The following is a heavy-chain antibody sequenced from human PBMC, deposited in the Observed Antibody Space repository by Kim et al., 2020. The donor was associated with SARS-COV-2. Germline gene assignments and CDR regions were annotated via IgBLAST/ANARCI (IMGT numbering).Heavy chain of an antibody. J-gene: IGHJ5*02. CDR1: GGSISSSNW. D-gene: IGHD3-10*01. CDR2: IYHSGSS. V-gene: IGHV4-4*02. CDR3: ARSTGALNWFDP. Sequence: SETLSLTCAVSGGSISSSNWWSWVRQPPGKGLEWIGEIYHSGSSNYNPSLKSRVTISVDKSKNQFSLKLSSVTAADTAVYYCARSTGALNWFDPWGQGTLVTVSS.